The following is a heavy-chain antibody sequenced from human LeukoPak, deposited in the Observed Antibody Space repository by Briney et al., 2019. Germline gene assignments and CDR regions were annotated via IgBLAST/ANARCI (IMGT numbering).Heavy chain of an antibody. Sequence: SGPTLFQPPQTLTLTCTFSGFSLSTRGVGVGWIRQPPGKALEWLPLIYWDDDKRYSPSLKSRLTITKDTSKNQVVLTMTNMDPVDTATYYCAHRRTIAVAGREGFDYWGQGTLVTVSS. CDR1: GFSLSTRGVG. CDR2: IYWDDDK. J-gene: IGHJ4*02. D-gene: IGHD6-19*01. CDR3: AHRRTIAVAGREGFDY. V-gene: IGHV2-5*02.